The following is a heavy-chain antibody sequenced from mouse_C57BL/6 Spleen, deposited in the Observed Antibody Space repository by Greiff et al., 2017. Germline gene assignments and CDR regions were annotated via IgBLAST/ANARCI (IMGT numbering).Heavy chain of an antibody. V-gene: IGHV1-55*01. CDR1: GYTFTSYW. Sequence: VQLQQPGAELVKPGASVTMSCKASGYTFTSYWITWVKQRPGQGLEWIGDIYPGSGSTNYNEQFKSKATLTVDTSSSTAYMQLSSLTAEDSAVYYCARRFDYCSSLYFDVWGTGTTVTVSS. D-gene: IGHD1-1*01. CDR2: IYPGSGST. J-gene: IGHJ1*03. CDR3: ARRFDYCSSLYFDV.